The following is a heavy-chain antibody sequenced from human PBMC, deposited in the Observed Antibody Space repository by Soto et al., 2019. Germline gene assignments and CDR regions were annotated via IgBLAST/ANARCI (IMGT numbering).Heavy chain of an antibody. D-gene: IGHD6-25*01. Sequence: QVQLVQSGAEVKKPGASVKVSCKVSGDTLTDLSIHWVREAPGKGLEWMGGFDPGDAKTINAQKFQGRVTMTEDTSADTAYMELSSLRSEDTAVYYCVTVQRQGVTWSYVYVMDVWGQGTTVTVSS. V-gene: IGHV1-24*01. CDR3: VTVQRQGVTWSYVYVMDV. J-gene: IGHJ6*02. CDR2: FDPGDAKT. CDR1: GDTLTDLS.